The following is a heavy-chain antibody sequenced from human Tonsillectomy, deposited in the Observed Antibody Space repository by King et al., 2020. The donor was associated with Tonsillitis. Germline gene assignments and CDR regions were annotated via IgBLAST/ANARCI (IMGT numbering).Heavy chain of an antibody. D-gene: IGHD3-10*01. CDR2: IYYSGST. CDR3: AKEQGNYYGSGSYNATHYWYFDL. J-gene: IGHJ2*01. CDR1: GGSISSSSYY. Sequence: LQLQESGPGLVKPSETLSLTCTVSGGSISSSSYYWGWIRQPPGKGLEWIGCIYYSGSTYYNPSLKSRVTISVDTSKNQLSLKLSSVTPADTAVYYCAKEQGNYYGSGSYNATHYWYFDLWGRGTLVTVSS. V-gene: IGHV4-39*07.